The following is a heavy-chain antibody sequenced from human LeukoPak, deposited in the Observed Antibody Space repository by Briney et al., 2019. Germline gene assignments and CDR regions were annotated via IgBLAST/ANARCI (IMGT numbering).Heavy chain of an antibody. V-gene: IGHV3-33*01. J-gene: IGHJ4*02. CDR1: GFTFSSYG. CDR2: IWYDGSNK. CDR3: ARNPGYSSGWSLWYYFDH. D-gene: IGHD6-19*01. Sequence: GGSLRLSCAASGFTFSSYGMHWVRQAPGKGLEWVAVIWYDGSNKYYADSVKGRFTISRDNSKNTLYLQMNSLRAEDTAVYYCARNPGYSSGWSLWYYFDHWGQGTLVTVSS.